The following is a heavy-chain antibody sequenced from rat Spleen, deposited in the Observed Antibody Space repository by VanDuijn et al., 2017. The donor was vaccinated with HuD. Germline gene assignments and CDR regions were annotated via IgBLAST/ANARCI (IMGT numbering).Heavy chain of an antibody. D-gene: IGHD1-4*01. CDR1: GFSFSDYN. J-gene: IGHJ1*01. CDR2: IIYDGSRT. Sequence: EVQLVESGGGLVQPGRSLTLSCVVSGFSFSDYNMAWVRQAPKKGLEWVATIIYDGSRTYYLDSVKGRFTISRDNAKNTLYLQMNSLRSEDTATFYCARQPGVTPYWCFDLWGPGTMVTVSS. CDR3: ARQPGVTPYWCFDL. V-gene: IGHV5S10*01.